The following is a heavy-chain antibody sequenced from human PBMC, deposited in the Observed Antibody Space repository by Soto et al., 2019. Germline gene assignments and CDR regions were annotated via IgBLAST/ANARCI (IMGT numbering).Heavy chain of an antibody. Sequence: QVHLVESGGGVVQPGTSLRLCCAASGFSFSDYGMHWVRQAPGKGLEWLTIIWFDASHEYYTDSVKGRFTISRDNSNNTLYLQLNSLTADDTAVYFCARDQGRATADGPLGNGLDVWGQGTAVTVSS. J-gene: IGHJ6*02. V-gene: IGHV3-33*01. D-gene: IGHD6-13*01. CDR1: GFSFSDYG. CDR3: ARDQGRATADGPLGNGLDV. CDR2: IWFDASHE.